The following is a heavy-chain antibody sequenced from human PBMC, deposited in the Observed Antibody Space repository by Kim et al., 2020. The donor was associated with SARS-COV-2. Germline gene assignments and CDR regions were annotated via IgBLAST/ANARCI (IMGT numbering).Heavy chain of an antibody. CDR1: GFTFSSYG. D-gene: IGHD6-13*01. J-gene: IGHJ6*02. CDR2: IWYDGSNK. Sequence: GGSLRLSCAASGFTFSSYGMHWVRQAPGKGLEWVAVIWYDGSNKYYADSVKGRFTISRDNSKNTLYLQMNSLRAEDTAVYYCARDKGSSWYEEDYYYYGMDVWGQGTTVTVSS. CDR3: ARDKGSSWYEEDYYYYGMDV. V-gene: IGHV3-33*01.